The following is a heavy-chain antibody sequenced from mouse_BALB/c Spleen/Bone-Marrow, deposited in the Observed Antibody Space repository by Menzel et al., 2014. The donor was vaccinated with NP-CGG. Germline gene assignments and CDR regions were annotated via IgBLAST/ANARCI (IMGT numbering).Heavy chain of an antibody. J-gene: IGHJ4*01. CDR2: IDPANGKT. CDR1: GFNIKDTY. V-gene: IGHV14-3*02. D-gene: IGHD2-1*01. CDR3: ARRGYYGNYYYAMDY. Sequence: EVQGVESGAELVKPGASVKLSCTASGFNIKDTYMHWVKQRPEQGLEWIGRIDPANGKTKYDPKFQGKATITADTSSNTAYLQLSSLTSEDTAVYYCARRGYYGNYYYAMDYWGQGTSVTVSS.